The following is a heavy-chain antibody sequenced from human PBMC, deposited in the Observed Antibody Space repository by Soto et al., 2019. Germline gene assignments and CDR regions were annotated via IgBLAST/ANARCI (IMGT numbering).Heavy chain of an antibody. V-gene: IGHV4-59*01. CDR3: ARNLDWLTVWDI. CDR2: IDYYGST. CDR1: NGCSSRYC. Sequence: ETLSHKRSVGNGCSSRYCPNHFRQPPGKRLEWIGYIDYYGSTNYNPSLKSRVTISVDTSKKQFSLNLGSVTAADTAFYYYARNLDWLTVWDIWGKGTMVPVS. J-gene: IGHJ3*02. D-gene: IGHD3-9*01.